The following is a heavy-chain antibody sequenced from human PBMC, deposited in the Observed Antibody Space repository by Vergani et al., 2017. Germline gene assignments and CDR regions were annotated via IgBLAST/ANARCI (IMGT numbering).Heavy chain of an antibody. CDR2: IRYDGSNK. CDR1: GFTFSSYG. CDR3: AKLVTRDAFDI. J-gene: IGHJ3*02. D-gene: IGHD2-21*02. Sequence: QVQLVESGGGVVQPGGSLSLSCAASGFTFSSYGMHWVRQAPGKGLEWVAFIRYDGSNKYYADSVKGRFTISRDNSKNTLYLQMNSLRADDTAVYYCAKLVTRDAFDIWGQGTMVTVSS. V-gene: IGHV3-30*02.